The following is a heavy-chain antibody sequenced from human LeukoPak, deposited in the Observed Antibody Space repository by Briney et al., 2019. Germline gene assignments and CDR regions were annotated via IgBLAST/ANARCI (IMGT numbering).Heavy chain of an antibody. D-gene: IGHD6-6*01. CDR2: ISSSNSTI. CDR3: TRGTPYSSSPVY. V-gene: IGHV3-48*01. J-gene: IGHJ4*02. CDR1: GFTFSTYS. Sequence: GGSLRLSCAASGFTFSTYSMNWVRQAPGKGREWVSYISSSNSTIYYADSVKGRFTISRPNAKNSLYLQMNSLRAADTAVYYCTRGTPYSSSPVYWGQGTLVTVSS.